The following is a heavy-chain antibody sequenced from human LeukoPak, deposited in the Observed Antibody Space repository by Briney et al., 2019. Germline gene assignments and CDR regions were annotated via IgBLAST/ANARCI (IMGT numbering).Heavy chain of an antibody. CDR1: GASISSGNYY. D-gene: IGHD6-6*01. CDR3: ARGGRYSSSYFDY. Sequence: SETLSLTCTVSGASISSGNYYWSWIRQPPGKGLEWIGYIYYRGSTFYNPSLKSRVTISVDTSKNQFSLKLSSVTAADTAVYYCARGGRYSSSYFDYWGQGTLVTVSS. V-gene: IGHV4-30-4*08. CDR2: IYYRGST. J-gene: IGHJ4*02.